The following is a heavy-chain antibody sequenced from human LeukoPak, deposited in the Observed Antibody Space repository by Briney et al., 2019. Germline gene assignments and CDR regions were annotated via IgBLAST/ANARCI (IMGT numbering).Heavy chain of an antibody. J-gene: IGHJ4*02. Sequence: GGSLRLSCAASGFTFSNYGMIWVRQAPGKGLEWVSAISGSGGTRNYADSVKGRLTISRDKSQNTLYLQMSSLRAEDTAVYYCAKIISPPWGGIDHWGQGTLVTVSS. CDR1: GFTFSNYG. D-gene: IGHD3-16*01. CDR3: AKIISPPWGGIDH. V-gene: IGHV3-23*01. CDR2: ISGSGGTR.